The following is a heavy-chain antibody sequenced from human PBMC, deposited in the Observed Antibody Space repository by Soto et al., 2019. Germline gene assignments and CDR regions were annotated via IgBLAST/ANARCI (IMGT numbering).Heavy chain of an antibody. CDR1: GGSISSYY. V-gene: IGHV4-59*01. CDR3: ARVGYCSSTSCYTAFDY. CDR2: IYYSGST. J-gene: IGHJ4*02. D-gene: IGHD2-2*02. Sequence: QVQLQESGPGLVKPSETLSLTCTVSGGSISSYYWSWIRQPPGKGLEWIGYIYYSGSTNYNPSLKSRVTISVDTSKNQFSLKLSSVTAADTAVYYCARVGYCSSTSCYTAFDYWGQGTPVTVSS.